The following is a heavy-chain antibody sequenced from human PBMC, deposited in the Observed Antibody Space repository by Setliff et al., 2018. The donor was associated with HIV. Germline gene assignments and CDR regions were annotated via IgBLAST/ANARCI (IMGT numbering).Heavy chain of an antibody. CDR3: ARGLPDCSGGNCYPYRSDY. V-gene: IGHV4-61*02. J-gene: IGHJ4*02. D-gene: IGHD2-15*01. CDR1: GDSINSGTYY. Sequence: SETLSLTCTVSGDSINSGTYYWSWIRQPAGKGLEWIGRLHLSGDTNYNPSLKSRVTMSIDTSKNQFSLKLSSVTAADTAVYYCARGLPDCSGGNCYPYRSDYWGQGTLVTVSS. CDR2: LHLSGDT.